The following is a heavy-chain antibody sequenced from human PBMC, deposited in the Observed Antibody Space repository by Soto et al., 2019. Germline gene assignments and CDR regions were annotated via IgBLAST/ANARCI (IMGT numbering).Heavy chain of an antibody. J-gene: IGHJ6*02. V-gene: IGHV3-48*03. CDR2: ISSSGSTI. CDR3: ARDHRFTIFGVVTPAYYYYGMDV. Sequence: EVQLVESGGGLVQPGGSMRLSCAASGFTFSSYEMNWVRQAPGKGLEWVSYISSSGSTIYYADSVKGRFTISRDNAKNSLYLQLNSLRAEDTAVYYCARDHRFTIFGVVTPAYYYYGMDVWGQGTTVTVSS. D-gene: IGHD3-3*01. CDR1: GFTFSSYE.